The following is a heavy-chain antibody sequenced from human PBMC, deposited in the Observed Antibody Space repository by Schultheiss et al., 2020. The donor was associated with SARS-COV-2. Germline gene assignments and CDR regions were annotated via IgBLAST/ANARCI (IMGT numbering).Heavy chain of an antibody. CDR3: ARSSIVGATYFDY. V-gene: IGHV4-59*01. CDR2: MYYSGST. J-gene: IGHJ4*02. Sequence: SETLSLTCTVSGGSISSYYWSWIRQPPGKGLEWIGYMYYSGSTNYNPSLKSRVTISVDTSKNQFSLKLSSVTAADTAVYYCARSSIVGATYFDYWGQGTLVTVSS. D-gene: IGHD1-26*01. CDR1: GGSISSYY.